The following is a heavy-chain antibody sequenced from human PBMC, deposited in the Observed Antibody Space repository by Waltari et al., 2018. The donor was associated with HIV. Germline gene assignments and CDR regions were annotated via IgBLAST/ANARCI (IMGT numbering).Heavy chain of an antibody. D-gene: IGHD1-1*01. CDR1: GCPFSDSY. Sequence: QVHLVGSGGGLVKPGGSLSLSCAAAGCPFSDSYMTCTRQAHGKGLEWISYIRGRVDTGHYTDSVKCRFTFSRDNAKNSLYLQMNSLRAEDAAVYYCARGNNWNDSPYYYYGMDVWGQGTTVTVSS. CDR2: IRGRVDTG. V-gene: IGHV3-11*01. J-gene: IGHJ6*02. CDR3: ARGNNWNDSPYYYYGMDV.